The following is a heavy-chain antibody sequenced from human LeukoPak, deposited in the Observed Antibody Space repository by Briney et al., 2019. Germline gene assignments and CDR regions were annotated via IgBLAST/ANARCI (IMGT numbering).Heavy chain of an antibody. V-gene: IGHV3-23*01. Sequence: GGSLRLSCAASGFTFSSYAMSWVRQAPGKGLEWVSVISGSGGYTYYADSVKGRFTISRDNSKNTLYLQMNSLRAEDTAVYYCASSKGPFDYWGQGTLVTVSS. J-gene: IGHJ4*02. CDR3: ASSKGPFDY. D-gene: IGHD2/OR15-2a*01. CDR2: ISGSGGYT. CDR1: GFTFSSYA.